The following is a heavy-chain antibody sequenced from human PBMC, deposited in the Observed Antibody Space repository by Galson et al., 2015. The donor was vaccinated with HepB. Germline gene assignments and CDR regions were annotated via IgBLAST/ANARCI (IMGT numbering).Heavy chain of an antibody. J-gene: IGHJ6*02. Sequence: SVKVSCKASGYTFTSYAMHWVRQAPGQRLEWMGWINAGNGNTKYSQKFQGRVTITRDTSASTAYMELSSLRSEDTAVYYCARSMAGSSSGYGMDVWGQGTTVTVSS. CDR3: ARSMAGSSSGYGMDV. V-gene: IGHV1-3*01. CDR1: GYTFTSYA. CDR2: INAGNGNT. D-gene: IGHD6-13*01.